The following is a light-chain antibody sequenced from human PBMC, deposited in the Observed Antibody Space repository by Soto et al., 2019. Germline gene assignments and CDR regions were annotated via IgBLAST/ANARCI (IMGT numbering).Light chain of an antibody. CDR2: GAS. Sequence: ETVLTQSPDTLSLSPGERATLSCRASQSVSSNYLAWYQQKPGQPPRLLIHGASSRATGIPDRFSGSGSGTDFTLSISRLEPEDFAVYYCQQYGSSRPLAFGQGTKVDIK. CDR1: QSVSSNY. V-gene: IGKV3-20*01. J-gene: IGKJ1*01. CDR3: QQYGSSRPLA.